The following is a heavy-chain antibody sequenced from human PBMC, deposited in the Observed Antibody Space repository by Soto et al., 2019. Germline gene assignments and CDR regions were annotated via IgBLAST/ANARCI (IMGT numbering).Heavy chain of an antibody. CDR3: ARRAYYYDSSGYWITYYFDY. D-gene: IGHD3-22*01. CDR2: INHSGST. J-gene: IGHJ4*02. Sequence: SETLSLTCAVSGGSISSSNWWSWVRQPPGKGLEWIGEINHSGSTNYNPSLKSRVTISVDTSKNQFSLKLSSVTAADTAVYYCARRAYYYDSSGYWITYYFDYWGQGTLVTVSS. CDR1: GGSISSSNW. V-gene: IGHV4-4*02.